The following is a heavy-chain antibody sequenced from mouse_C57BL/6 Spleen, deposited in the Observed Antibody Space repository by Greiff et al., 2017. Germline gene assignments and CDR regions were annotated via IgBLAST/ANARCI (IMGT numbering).Heavy chain of an antibody. CDR1: GYTFTSYW. V-gene: IGHV1-59*01. CDR2: IDPSDSYT. J-gene: IGHJ3*01. Sequence: LQQPGAELVRPGTSVKLSCKASGYTFTSYWMHWVKQRPGQGLEWIGVIDPSDSYTNYNQKFKGKATLTVDTSSSTAYMQLSSLTSEDSAVYYCASGGPWGQGTLVTVSA. CDR3: ASGGP.